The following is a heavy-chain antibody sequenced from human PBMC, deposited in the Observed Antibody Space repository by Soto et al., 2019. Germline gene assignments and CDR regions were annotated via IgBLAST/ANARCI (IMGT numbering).Heavy chain of an antibody. V-gene: IGHV2-26*01. J-gene: IGHJ5*02. Sequence: SGPTLVNPTETLTLTCAVSGLSLRNKGVGVSWFRQPPGKALEWLAHIFSKDEKSYNTSLRSRLSIWKDISQSPVVLRMTNMDPVDTCIFFGARTTEVFAPWGQGALVTGSS. CDR2: IFSKDEK. CDR1: GLSLRNKGVG. CDR3: ARTTEVFAP.